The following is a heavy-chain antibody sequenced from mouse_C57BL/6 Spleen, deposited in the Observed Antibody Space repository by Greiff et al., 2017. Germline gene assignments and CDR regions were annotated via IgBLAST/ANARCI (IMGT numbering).Heavy chain of an antibody. J-gene: IGHJ1*03. CDR3: ARDVSGYWYFDV. CDR1: GFTFSDYY. CDR2: INYDGSST. V-gene: IGHV5-16*01. D-gene: IGHD1-3*01. Sequence: DVQLVESEGGLVQPGSSMKLSCTASGFTFSDYYMAWVRQVPEKGLEWVANINYDGSSTYYLDSLKSRFIISRDNAKNILYLQMSSLKSEDTATYYCARDVSGYWYFDVWGTGTTVTVSS.